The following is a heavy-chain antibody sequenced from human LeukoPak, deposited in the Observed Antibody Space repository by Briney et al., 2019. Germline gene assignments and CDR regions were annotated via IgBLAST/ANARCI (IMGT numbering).Heavy chain of an antibody. V-gene: IGHV3-7*01. CDR3: ARVDLSGQIAFYYYYYMDV. D-gene: IGHD3-16*01. Sequence: GGSLRLSCAASGFTFSSYWMSWVRQAPGKGLEWVANIKQDRSEKYYVDSVKGRFTISRDNAKNSLYLQMNSLRAEDTAVYYCARVDLSGQIAFYYYYYMDVWGKGTTVTVSS. CDR1: GFTFSSYW. CDR2: IKQDRSEK. J-gene: IGHJ6*03.